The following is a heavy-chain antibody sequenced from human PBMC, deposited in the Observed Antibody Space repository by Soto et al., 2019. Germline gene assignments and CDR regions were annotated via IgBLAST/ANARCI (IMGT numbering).Heavy chain of an antibody. D-gene: IGHD1-26*01. V-gene: IGHV1-2*02. CDR3: GKGRSGDVGVFY. J-gene: IGHJ4*02. Sequence: QVQLVQSGAEVKKSGASVKISCKASGYSFTGYYIHWVRQAPGQGFEGMGEISPNSGGTKYAQKFQGRVTMTRDTSITTVYIDLSNLSPDDTAVYYCGKGRSGDVGVFYWGQGTLVTVYS. CDR1: GYSFTGYY. CDR2: ISPNSGGT.